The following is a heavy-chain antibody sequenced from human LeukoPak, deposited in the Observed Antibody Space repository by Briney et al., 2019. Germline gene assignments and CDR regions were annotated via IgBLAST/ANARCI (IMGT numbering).Heavy chain of an antibody. Sequence: PGGSLRLSCAASGFTFDIYAMSWVRQAPGKGLEWVSAISGSAISTYNADSVEGRFTISRDNSKNTLYLQMNSLRAEDTAVYYCAKGYYYDNTGYYRHGVFDVWGQGTMVTVSS. V-gene: IGHV3-23*01. D-gene: IGHD3-22*01. J-gene: IGHJ3*01. CDR1: GFTFDIYA. CDR2: ISGSAIST. CDR3: AKGYYYDNTGYYRHGVFDV.